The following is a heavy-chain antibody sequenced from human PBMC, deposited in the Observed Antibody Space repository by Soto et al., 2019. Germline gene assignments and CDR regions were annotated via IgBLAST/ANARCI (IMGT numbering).Heavy chain of an antibody. CDR3: ARGLGTARVAGP. J-gene: IGHJ5*02. CDR2: IYYTGST. D-gene: IGHD1-1*01. CDR1: GGSIRSYY. V-gene: IGHV4-59*01. Sequence: QVQLQESGPGLVKPSETLSLTCTVSGGSIRSYYWSWIRQPSGKGLEWIGYIYYTGSTNYNPSLKSRVTISVETSKNQISLKLSSVTAADTAVYYCARGLGTARVAGPWGQGTLVTVSS.